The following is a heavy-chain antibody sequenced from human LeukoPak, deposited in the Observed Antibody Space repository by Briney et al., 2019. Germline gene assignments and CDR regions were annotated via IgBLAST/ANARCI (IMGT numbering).Heavy chain of an antibody. CDR2: ISYDGSNK. D-gene: IGHD6-13*01. CDR3: AKRASDGTGY. J-gene: IGHJ4*02. V-gene: IGHV3-30*18. Sequence: GGSLRLSCAASGFTFSSYGMHWVRQAPGKGLEWVAVISYDGSNKYYADSVKGRFTISTDTSKNTLYLQMNSLRAEDTAVYYCAKRASDGTGYWGQGTLVTVSS. CDR1: GFTFSSYG.